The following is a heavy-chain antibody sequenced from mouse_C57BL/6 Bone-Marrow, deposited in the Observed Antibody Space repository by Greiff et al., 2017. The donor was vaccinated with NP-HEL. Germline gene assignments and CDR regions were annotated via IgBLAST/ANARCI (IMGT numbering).Heavy chain of an antibody. V-gene: IGHV1-64*01. CDR2: IHPNSGST. Sequence: VQLQQPGAELVKPGASVKLSCKASGYTFTSYWMHWVKQRPGQGLEWIGMIHPNSGSTNYNEKFKSKATLTVDKSSSTAYMQLSSLTSEDSAVYYCANYGSREDCYFDVWGTGTTVTVSS. CDR1: GYTFTSYW. CDR3: ANYGSREDCYFDV. J-gene: IGHJ1*03. D-gene: IGHD1-1*01.